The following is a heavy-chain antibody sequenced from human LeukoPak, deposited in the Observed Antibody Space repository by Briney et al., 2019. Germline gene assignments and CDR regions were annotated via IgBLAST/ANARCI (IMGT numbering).Heavy chain of an antibody. CDR1: GGSFSGYY. D-gene: IGHD2-15*01. V-gene: IGHV4-34*01. CDR3: ASEFLGYCSGGSCYPFDY. J-gene: IGHJ4*02. CDR2: INHSGST. Sequence: SETLSLTCAVYGGSFSGYYWSWIRQPPGKGLEWIGEINHSGSTNYNPFLKSRVTISVDTSKNQFSLKLSSVTAADTAVYYCASEFLGYCSGGSCYPFDYWGQGTLVTVSS.